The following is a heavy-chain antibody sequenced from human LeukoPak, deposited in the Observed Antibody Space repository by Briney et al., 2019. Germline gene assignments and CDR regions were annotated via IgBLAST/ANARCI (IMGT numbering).Heavy chain of an antibody. CDR1: GFTFSDYY. V-gene: IGHV3-11*01. D-gene: IGHD3-16*02. CDR2: ISSSGSTI. CDR3: ARAIYDYVWGSYRLDAFDI. J-gene: IGHJ3*02. Sequence: GGSLRLSCAASGFTFSDYYMSWLRQAPGKGLEWVSYISSSGSTIYYADSVKGRFTISRDNAKNSLYLQMNSLRAEDTAVYYCARAIYDYVWGSYRLDAFDIWGQGTMVTVSS.